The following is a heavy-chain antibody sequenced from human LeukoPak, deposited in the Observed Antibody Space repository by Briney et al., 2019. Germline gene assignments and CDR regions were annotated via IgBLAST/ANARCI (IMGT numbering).Heavy chain of an antibody. CDR3: ARDGSNWGHWFDP. V-gene: IGHV4-4*07. D-gene: IGHD6-13*01. CDR1: GGSISNYY. J-gene: IGHJ5*02. CDR2: MYTSGRV. Sequence: SETLSFTCTVSGGSISNYYWSWIRQPAGKGLEWIGHMYTSGRVNYNPSLESRVTMSMDTSKNQFFLNLISVTAADAAVYYCARDGSNWGHWFDPWGQGTLVTVSS.